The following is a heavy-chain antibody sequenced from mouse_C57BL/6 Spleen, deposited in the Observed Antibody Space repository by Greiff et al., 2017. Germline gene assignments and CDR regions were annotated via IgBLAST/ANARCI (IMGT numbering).Heavy chain of an antibody. CDR2: IYPGDGDT. CDR3: ATPLLLRLDWFAY. Sequence: QVQLQQSGAELVKPGASVKISCKASGYAFSSYWMNWVKQRPGKGLEWIGQIYPGDGDTNYNGKFKGKATLTADKSSSTAYMQLSSLTSEDSAVYFCATPLLLRLDWFAYWGQGTLVTVSA. J-gene: IGHJ3*01. D-gene: IGHD1-1*01. CDR1: GYAFSSYW. V-gene: IGHV1-80*01.